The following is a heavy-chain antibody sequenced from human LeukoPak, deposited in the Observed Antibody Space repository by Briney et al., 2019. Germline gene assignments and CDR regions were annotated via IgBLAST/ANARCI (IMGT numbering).Heavy chain of an antibody. V-gene: IGHV3-23*01. CDR3: AKDRLRVAGGFDY. CDR1: GFTFSSYG. J-gene: IGHJ4*02. CDR2: NSDSGGST. D-gene: IGHD2-15*01. Sequence: PGGSLRLSCEASGFTFSSYGMSWVRQAPGKGLEWVSSNSDSGGSTYYADSVKGRFTISRDNSKNTLYVQMNSLRAEDTAVYYCAKDRLRVAGGFDYWGQGTLVTVSS.